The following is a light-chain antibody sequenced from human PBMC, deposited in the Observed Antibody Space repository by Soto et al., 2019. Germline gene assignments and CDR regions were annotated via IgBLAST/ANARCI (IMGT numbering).Light chain of an antibody. CDR1: QSVSNN. CDR2: GAS. CDR3: QQYDNWPPWT. J-gene: IGKJ1*01. Sequence: EIVMTQPQATLSVFLGERATLSCRASQSVSNNLALYQQRPGHAPRLLIYGASTRATGFPASFSGRGSGTEFTLTISGLQSEDFAVYYCQQYDNWPPWTFGHGNQVEIK. V-gene: IGKV3-15*01.